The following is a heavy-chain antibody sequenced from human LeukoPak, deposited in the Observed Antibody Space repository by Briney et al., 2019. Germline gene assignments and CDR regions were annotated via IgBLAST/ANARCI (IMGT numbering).Heavy chain of an antibody. V-gene: IGHV3-33*01. CDR1: GFTFSSYG. CDR2: IWYDGTNK. J-gene: IGHJ4*02. Sequence: QPGGSLRLSCAASGFTFSSYGMHWVRQAPGKGLEWVAVIWYDGTNKYYADSVKGRFTISRDNSKNTLYLQKNSLRAEDTAVYYCARGYSGYDWGIGGYWGQGTLVTVSS. CDR3: ARGYSGYDWGIGGY. D-gene: IGHD5-12*01.